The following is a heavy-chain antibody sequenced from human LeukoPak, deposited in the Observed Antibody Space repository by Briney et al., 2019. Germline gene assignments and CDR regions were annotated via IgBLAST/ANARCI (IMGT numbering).Heavy chain of an antibody. CDR2: INSDGSIT. Sequence: GGSLRLSCAASGFTFSSYWMHWVRHAPGKGLVWVSRINSDGSITSYADSVKGRFTISRGNAKNTLYLQMNSLRAEDTAVYYCAKDRGDGAFDIWGQGTMVTVSS. CDR1: GFTFSSYW. V-gene: IGHV3-74*01. J-gene: IGHJ3*02. CDR3: AKDRGDGAFDI. D-gene: IGHD2-21*01.